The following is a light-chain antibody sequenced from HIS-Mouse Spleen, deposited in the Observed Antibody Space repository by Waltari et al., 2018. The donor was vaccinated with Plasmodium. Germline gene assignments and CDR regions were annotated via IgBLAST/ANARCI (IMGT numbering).Light chain of an antibody. CDR1: QGISNY. CDR3: QKYNSAWT. Sequence: DIQMTQSPSSLSASVGDRVTITCRASQGISNYLAWYQQKPGKVLNLLIYAASTLQAGVPSRCGGSGARTDFTLTISSLQPEDVATYYCQKYNSAWTFGQGTKVEIK. CDR2: AAS. J-gene: IGKJ1*01. V-gene: IGKV1-27*01.